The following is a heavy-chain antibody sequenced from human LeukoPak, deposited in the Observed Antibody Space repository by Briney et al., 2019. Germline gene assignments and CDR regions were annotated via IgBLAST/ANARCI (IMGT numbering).Heavy chain of an antibody. Sequence: PGGSLRLSCAASGFTFDDYAMHWVRQAPGKGLEWVSGISWNSGSIGYADSVKGRFTISRDNAKNSLYLQMNSLRAEDTALHYCAKDIFTMVRGVFDYWGQGTLVTVSS. J-gene: IGHJ4*02. CDR1: GFTFDDYA. D-gene: IGHD3-10*01. CDR2: ISWNSGSI. CDR3: AKDIFTMVRGVFDY. V-gene: IGHV3-9*01.